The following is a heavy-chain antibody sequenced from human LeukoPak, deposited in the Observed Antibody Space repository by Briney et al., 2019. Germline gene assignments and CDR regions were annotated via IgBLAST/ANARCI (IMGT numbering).Heavy chain of an antibody. CDR2: ISGRDDST. CDR1: GFTFSTYA. D-gene: IGHD3-9*01. Sequence: GGSLRLSCAASGFTFSTYAMSWVRQAPGKGLEWVSTISGRDDSTYYADSVKGRFSISRDNSKNTLYLQMNSLRAEDTAVYCCARDPGYAIYYFDYWGQGTLVTVSS. CDR3: ARDPGYAIYYFDY. V-gene: IGHV3-23*01. J-gene: IGHJ4*02.